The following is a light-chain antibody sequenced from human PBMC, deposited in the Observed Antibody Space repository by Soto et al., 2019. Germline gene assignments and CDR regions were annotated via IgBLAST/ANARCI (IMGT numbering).Light chain of an antibody. CDR3: QHYGTSTRT. CDR1: QSISSGY. V-gene: IGKV3-20*01. J-gene: IGKJ1*01. Sequence: EVVLTQSPGTLSLSPGDTATPSCRATQSISSGYLAWYQQKPGQAPRLLIYGASSRATGIPDRFSAIGSGADFTLTITGLEPEDFAVYYCQHYGTSTRTFGQGTKVEFK. CDR2: GAS.